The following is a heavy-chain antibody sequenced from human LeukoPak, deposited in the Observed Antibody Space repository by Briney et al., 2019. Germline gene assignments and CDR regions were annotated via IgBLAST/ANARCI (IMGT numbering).Heavy chain of an antibody. D-gene: IGHD7-27*01. CDR1: GFTFSSYG. V-gene: IGHV3-23*01. J-gene: IGHJ4*02. Sequence: GGSLRLSCAASGFTFSSYGMSWVRQAPGKGLEWVSAISGSGGSTYYADSVKGRFTISRDNSKNTLYLQMNSLRAEDTAVYYCARDLTGANDYWGQGTLVTVSS. CDR3: ARDLTGANDY. CDR2: ISGSGGST.